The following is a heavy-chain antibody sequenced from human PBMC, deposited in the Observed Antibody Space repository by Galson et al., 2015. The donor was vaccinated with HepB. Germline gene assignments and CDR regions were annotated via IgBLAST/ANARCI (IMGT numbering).Heavy chain of an antibody. J-gene: IGHJ5*02. CDR1: GGSISSYY. Sequence: ETLSLTCTVSGGSISSYYWSWIRQPPGKGLEWIGYIYYSGSTNYNPSLKSRVTISVDTSKNQFSLKLSSVTAADTAVYYCARSYFWSGHSAKNWFDPWGQGTLVTVSS. CDR3: ARSYFWSGHSAKNWFDP. D-gene: IGHD3-3*01. V-gene: IGHV4-59*01. CDR2: IYYSGST.